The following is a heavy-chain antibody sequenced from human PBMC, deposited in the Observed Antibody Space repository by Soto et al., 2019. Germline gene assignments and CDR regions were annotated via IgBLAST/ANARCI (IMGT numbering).Heavy chain of an antibody. CDR1: GFTFSSYA. CDR3: AREAGGDRFDY. D-gene: IGHD3-16*01. J-gene: IGHJ4*02. Sequence: QVELVESGGGVVQPGRSLRLSCAASGFTFSSYAMHWVRQAPGKGLEWVAGPSYDGSNKYYADSVKGRFTISRDNCKNTLSLQMNSLRAEDTAVYYCAREAGGDRFDYWGQGTLVTVSS. CDR2: PSYDGSNK. V-gene: IGHV3-30-3*01.